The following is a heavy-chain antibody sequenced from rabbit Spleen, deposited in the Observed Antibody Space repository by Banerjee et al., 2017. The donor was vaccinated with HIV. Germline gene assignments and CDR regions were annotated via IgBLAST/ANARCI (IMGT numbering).Heavy chain of an antibody. Sequence: QSLEESGGDLVKPGASLTLTCTASGFSFSTSYWICWVRQAPGKGLEWIACPDGGSSDSTYYASWAKGRFTISKTSSPTVTLHMTSLTAADTATYFCARDGAGSSYFNLWGQGTLVTVS. V-gene: IGHV1S40*01. D-gene: IGHD8-1*01. J-gene: IGHJ4*01. CDR1: GFSFSTSYW. CDR3: ARDGAGSSYFNL. CDR2: PDGGSSDST.